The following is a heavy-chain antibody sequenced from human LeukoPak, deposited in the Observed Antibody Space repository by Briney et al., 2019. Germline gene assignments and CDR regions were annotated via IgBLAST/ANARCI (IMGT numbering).Heavy chain of an antibody. CDR2: IYPDDSDT. V-gene: IGHV5-51*01. J-gene: IGHJ6*03. CDR3: ARQLYSNYDYYYYMDV. Sequence: GESLKISCKASGYNFNNYWIGWVRQMPGKGLEWMGIIYPDDSDTRYNPSLEGQVTISADKSISTAYLQWSSLKASDTAMYYCARQLYSNYDYYYYMDVWGKGTTVTISS. CDR1: GYNFNNYW. D-gene: IGHD4-11*01.